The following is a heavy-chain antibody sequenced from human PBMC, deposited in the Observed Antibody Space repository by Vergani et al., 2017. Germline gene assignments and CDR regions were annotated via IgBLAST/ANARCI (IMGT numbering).Heavy chain of an antibody. J-gene: IGHJ4*02. CDR2: ISSSSSYI. Sequence: EVQLVESGGGLVKPGGSLRLSCAASGFTFSSYSMNWVRQAPGKGLDWVSSISSSSSYIYYADSVKGRFTISRDSGENSLFLQMNSLRAEDTAFYYCADLYCDDGFSPVWGQGTLVTVSS. CDR1: GFTFSSYS. CDR3: ADLYCDDGFSPV. D-gene: IGHD2-21*01. V-gene: IGHV3-21*04.